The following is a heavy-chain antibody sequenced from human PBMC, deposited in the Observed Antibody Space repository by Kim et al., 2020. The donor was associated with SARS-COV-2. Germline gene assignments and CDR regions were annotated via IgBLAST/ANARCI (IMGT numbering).Heavy chain of an antibody. V-gene: IGHV3-66*01. J-gene: IGHJ1*01. D-gene: IGHD3-22*01. Sequence: PDSVKGSLNISRDHSKNTLYLQMNSLRAEDTAVYYCATVVFYYDAGYFKNWGQGTLVIVSS. CDR3: ATVVFYYDAGYFKN.